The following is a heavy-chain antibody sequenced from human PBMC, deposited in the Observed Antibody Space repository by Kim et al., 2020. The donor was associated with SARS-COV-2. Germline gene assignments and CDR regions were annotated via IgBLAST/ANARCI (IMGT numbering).Heavy chain of an antibody. Sequence: ETLSLTCAVYGGSFSGYYWSWIRQPPGKGLEWIGEINHSGSTNYNPSLKSRVTISVDTSKNQFSLKLSSVTAADTAVYYCARARTAFLWFGGPRHFDYWGQGTLVTVSS. D-gene: IGHD3-10*01. CDR1: GGSFSGYY. CDR3: ARARTAFLWFGGPRHFDY. J-gene: IGHJ4*02. CDR2: INHSGST. V-gene: IGHV4-34*01.